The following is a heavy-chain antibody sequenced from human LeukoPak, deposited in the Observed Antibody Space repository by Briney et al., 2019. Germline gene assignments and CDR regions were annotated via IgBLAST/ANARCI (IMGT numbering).Heavy chain of an antibody. D-gene: IGHD6-13*01. J-gene: IGHJ5*02. V-gene: IGHV4-30-2*01. CDR1: GGSISSGGYS. Sequence: SETLSLTCAVSGGSISSGGYSWSWIRQPPGKGLEWIGYIYHSGSTYYNPSPKSRVTISVDRSKNQFSLKLSSVTAADTAVYYCARGIAAAGTGRNRFDPWGQGPWSPSPQ. CDR2: IYHSGST. CDR3: ARGIAAAGTGRNRFDP.